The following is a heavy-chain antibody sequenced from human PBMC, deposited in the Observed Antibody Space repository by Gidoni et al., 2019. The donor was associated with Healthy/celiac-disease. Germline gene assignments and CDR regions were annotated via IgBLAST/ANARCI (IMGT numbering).Heavy chain of an antibody. CDR3: ARPRDSGRGAFDI. J-gene: IGHJ3*02. D-gene: IGHD3-10*01. Sequence: QLQVQESGPGLVKPSETLSLTCTVSGGSISSSNYYWGWIRQPPGKGLEWIGSIYYSGSTYYPPSLKSRVTISVDTSKNQFSLKLRSVTAADTAVYYCARPRDSGRGAFDIWGQGTMVTVSS. CDR1: GGSISSSNYY. CDR2: IYYSGST. V-gene: IGHV4-39*01.